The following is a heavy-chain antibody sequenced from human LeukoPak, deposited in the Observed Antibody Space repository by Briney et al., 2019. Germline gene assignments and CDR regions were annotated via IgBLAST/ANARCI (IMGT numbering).Heavy chain of an antibody. CDR2: ISAYNGNT. CDR3: ARVDGGRLGWRYYYYMDV. Sequence: GASVKVSRKASGYTFTSYGIGWVRQAPGQGLEWMGWISAYNGNTNYAQKLQGRVTMTTDTSTSTAYMELRSLRSDDTAVYYCARVDGGRLGWRYYYYMDVWGKGTTVTVSS. J-gene: IGHJ6*03. CDR1: GYTFTSYG. V-gene: IGHV1-18*01. D-gene: IGHD2-15*01.